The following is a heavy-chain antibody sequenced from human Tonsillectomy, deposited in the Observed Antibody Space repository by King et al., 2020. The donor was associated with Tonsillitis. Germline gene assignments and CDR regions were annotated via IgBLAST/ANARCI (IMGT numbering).Heavy chain of an antibody. J-gene: IGHJ4*02. CDR2: IYYIGST. Sequence: WGWIRQPPGQWLEWIGSIYYIGSTYYNPSLKNRVTISVDTSKNQFSLKLISVTVAEPAVDYCARLVDSSGYYFDYCGQGNLVTVFS. CDR3: ARLVDSSGYYFDY. V-gene: IGHV4-39*07. D-gene: IGHD3-22*01.